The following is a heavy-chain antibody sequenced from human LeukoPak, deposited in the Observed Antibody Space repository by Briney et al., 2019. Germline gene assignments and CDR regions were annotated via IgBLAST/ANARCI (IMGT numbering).Heavy chain of an antibody. CDR3: ARLGDTGSYNWFDP. CDR1: GYTFTNYY. J-gene: IGHJ5*02. D-gene: IGHD3-10*01. V-gene: IGHV1-46*01. CDR2: INPSGGTT. Sequence: ASVKVSCKASGYTFTNYYMHWVRQAPGQGLEWMGIINPSGGTTTYAQKFQGRVTMTRDTSMTTVYMELSSLRYEDTAVYYCARLGDTGSYNWFDPWGQGTLLTVSS.